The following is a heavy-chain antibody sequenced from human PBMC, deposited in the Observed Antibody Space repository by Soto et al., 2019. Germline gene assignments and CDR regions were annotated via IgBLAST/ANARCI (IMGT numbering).Heavy chain of an antibody. CDR3: ARAGAVAGPNWFDP. J-gene: IGHJ5*02. V-gene: IGHV3-21*01. CDR2: ISSSSSYI. CDR1: GFTFSSYS. Sequence: SLRLSCAASGFTFSSYSMNWVRQAPGKGLEWVSSISSSSSYIYYADSVKGRFTISRDNAKNSLYLQMNSLRAEDTAVYYCARAGAVAGPNWFDPWGQGTLVTVSS. D-gene: IGHD6-19*01.